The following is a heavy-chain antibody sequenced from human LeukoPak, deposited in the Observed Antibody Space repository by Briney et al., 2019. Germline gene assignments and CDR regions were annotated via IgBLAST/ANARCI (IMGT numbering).Heavy chain of an antibody. CDR1: EFTFSSYS. J-gene: IGHJ4*02. Sequence: GGSLRLSCAASEFTFSSYSTSWVRQAPGKGLQWVSFISSSCSTIYYADSVKGRFTISRDNAKNSLYLQVNSLRAEDTAVYYCARVYSSGYCFDCWGQGTLVTVSS. V-gene: IGHV3-48*01. CDR3: ARVYSSGYCFDC. CDR2: ISSSCSTI. D-gene: IGHD1-26*01.